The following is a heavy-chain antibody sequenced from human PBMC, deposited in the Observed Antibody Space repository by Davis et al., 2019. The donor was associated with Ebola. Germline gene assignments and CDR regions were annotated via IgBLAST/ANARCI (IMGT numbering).Heavy chain of an antibody. CDR1: GYTFTRYG. Sequence: ASVKVSCKASGYTFTRYGISWVRQAPGQGLEWMGWINPNSGGTNYAQKLQGRVTMTTDTSTSTAYMELRSLRSDDTAVYYCARDIGLVTPAWFDPWGQGTLVTVSS. CDR3: ARDIGLVTPAWFDP. D-gene: IGHD4-23*01. CDR2: INPNSGGT. V-gene: IGHV1-18*01. J-gene: IGHJ5*02.